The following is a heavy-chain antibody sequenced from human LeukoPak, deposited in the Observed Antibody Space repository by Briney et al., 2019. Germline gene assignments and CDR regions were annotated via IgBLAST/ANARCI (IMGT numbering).Heavy chain of an antibody. CDR1: GGSISSYY. J-gene: IGHJ4*02. D-gene: IGHD3-22*01. Sequence: SETLSLTCTVSGGSISSYYWSWIRQPPGKGLEWIGYIYYNGSTNYNPSLKSRVTISVDTSKDQFSLKLSSVTAADTAVYYCARGPYYYDSSGANDYWGQGTLVTVSS. CDR3: ARGPYYYDSSGANDY. V-gene: IGHV4-59*12. CDR2: IYYNGST.